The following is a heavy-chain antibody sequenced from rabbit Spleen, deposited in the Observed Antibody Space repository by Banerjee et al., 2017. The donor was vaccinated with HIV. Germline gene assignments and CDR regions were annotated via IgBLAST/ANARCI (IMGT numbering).Heavy chain of an antibody. J-gene: IGHJ4*01. Sequence: QLKESGGGLVQPGGSLKLSCKASGFDFSNYYMSWVRQAPGKGLEWIGYVDPVFGSTYSASWVNGRFTISTHNAQNTLFLQPNSLTAADTATYFCARGPPYAGYAGYGYVYLNLWGQGSLVTVS. CDR2: VDPVFGST. V-gene: IGHV1S7*01. CDR3: ARGPPYAGYAGYGYVYLNL. D-gene: IGHD6-1*01. CDR1: GFDFSNYY.